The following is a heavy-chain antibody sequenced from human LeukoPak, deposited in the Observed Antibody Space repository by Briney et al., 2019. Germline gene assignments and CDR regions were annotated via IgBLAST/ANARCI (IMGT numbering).Heavy chain of an antibody. J-gene: IGHJ5*02. CDR2: ISYDGTKR. CDR1: GFTFSNYA. Sequence: GWSLRLSCAASGFTFSNYAMHWVRQAPGKGLEWVAVISYDGTKRYYQDSVKGRFTISRDNSKDTLYLQVSSLRPEDTAIYYCARDLVSGSYGGWFDPRGQGTLVTVSS. CDR3: ARDLVSGSYGGWFDP. D-gene: IGHD1-26*01. V-gene: IGHV3-30*04.